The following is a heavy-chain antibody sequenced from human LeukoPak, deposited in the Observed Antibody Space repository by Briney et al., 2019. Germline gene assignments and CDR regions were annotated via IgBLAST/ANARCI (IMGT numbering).Heavy chain of an antibody. CDR3: ASHSGGYAY. D-gene: IGHD5-12*01. Sequence: SETLSLTCAVSGGSISSGGYSWSWIRQPPGKGLEWIGYIHYSDTYYNPSLRSRVTILVDTSKNQFSLKLSSVTAADTAVYYCASHSGGYAYWGQGTLVTVSS. V-gene: IGHV4-30-4*07. J-gene: IGHJ4*02. CDR2: IHYSDT. CDR1: GGSISSGGYS.